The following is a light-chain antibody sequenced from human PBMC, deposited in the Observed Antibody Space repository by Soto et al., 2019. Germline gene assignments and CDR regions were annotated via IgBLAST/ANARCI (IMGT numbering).Light chain of an antibody. CDR1: QSVSSN. CDR2: GAS. V-gene: IGKV3D-15*01. CDR3: QHYAGGSRIT. Sequence: EIVMTQSPATLSVSPGERATLSCRASQSVSSNLAWYQQKPGQAPRLLIYGASNRATGIPDRFSGSGSGTDFTLTISRLEPEDFALYYCQHYAGGSRITFGQGTKVDIK. J-gene: IGKJ1*01.